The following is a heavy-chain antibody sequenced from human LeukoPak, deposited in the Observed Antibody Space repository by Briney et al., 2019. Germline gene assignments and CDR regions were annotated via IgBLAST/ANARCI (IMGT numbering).Heavy chain of an antibody. D-gene: IGHD4-23*01. CDR3: ASGGNSAIDY. Sequence: SETLSLTCTVSGGSISSYYWSWIRQPPGKGLEWIGYIYHSGSTYYNPSLKSRVTISVDRSKNQFSLKLSSVTAADTAVYYCASGGNSAIDYWGQGTLVTVSS. V-gene: IGHV4-59*12. J-gene: IGHJ4*02. CDR1: GGSISSYY. CDR2: IYHSGST.